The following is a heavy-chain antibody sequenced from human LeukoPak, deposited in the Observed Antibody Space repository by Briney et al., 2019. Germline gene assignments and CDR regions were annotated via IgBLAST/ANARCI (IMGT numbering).Heavy chain of an antibody. CDR1: GFTFSNAW. Sequence: GGSLRLSCAASGFTFSNAWMSWVRQAPGKGLEWVGRIKSKTDGGTTDYAAPVKGRFTISSDDSKNTLYLQMNSLKPEDTAVYYCTVERGNWFDPWGQGTLVTVSS. CDR2: IKSKTDGGTT. D-gene: IGHD1-1*01. J-gene: IGHJ5*02. CDR3: TVERGNWFDP. V-gene: IGHV3-15*01.